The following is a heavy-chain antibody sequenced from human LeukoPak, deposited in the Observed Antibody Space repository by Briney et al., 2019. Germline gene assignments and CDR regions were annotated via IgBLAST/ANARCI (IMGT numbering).Heavy chain of an antibody. V-gene: IGHV1-18*01. J-gene: IGHJ6*02. D-gene: IGHD3-9*01. CDR2: ISAYNGNT. CDR1: GYTFTIYG. Sequence: ASVKVSCTASGYTFTIYGISWVRQAPGQGLEWMGWISAYNGNTNYAQKLQGRVTITTDTSTSTAYMELRSLRSDDTAVYYCARDRGVILTGYYYYYGMDVWGQGTTVTVSS. CDR3: ARDRGVILTGYYYYYGMDV.